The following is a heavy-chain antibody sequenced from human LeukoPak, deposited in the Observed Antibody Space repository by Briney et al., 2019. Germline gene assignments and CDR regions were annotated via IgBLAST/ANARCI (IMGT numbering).Heavy chain of an antibody. Sequence: GGSLILSCAASGFPSSSYWMHWVRQAPGKGLDWVAVILENGSNQYYADSVKGRFTISRDNSKNTLFLQMNSLRGEDTAMYYCARVQGGGYRTADYWGQGTLVTVSS. CDR2: ILENGSNQ. CDR3: ARVQGGGYRTADY. CDR1: GFPSSSYW. J-gene: IGHJ4*02. D-gene: IGHD6-19*01. V-gene: IGHV3-30*03.